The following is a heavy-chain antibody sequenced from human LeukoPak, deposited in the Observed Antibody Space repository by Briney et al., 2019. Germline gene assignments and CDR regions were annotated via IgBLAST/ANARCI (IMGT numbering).Heavy chain of an antibody. D-gene: IGHD6-13*01. CDR1: GGSISSYY. J-gene: IGHJ4*02. CDR2: IYYSGST. Sequence: PSETLSLTCTVSGGSISSYYWSWIRQPPGKGLEWIGYIYYSGSTNYNPSLKSRVTISVVTSKNQFSLKLSSVTAADTAVYYCARIRIAAAGYYFDYWGQGTLVTVSS. V-gene: IGHV4-59*08. CDR3: ARIRIAAAGYYFDY.